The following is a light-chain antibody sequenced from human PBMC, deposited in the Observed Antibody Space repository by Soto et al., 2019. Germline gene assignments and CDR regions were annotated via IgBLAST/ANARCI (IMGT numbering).Light chain of an antibody. J-gene: IGKJ1*01. CDR3: QQYYSTPPWP. V-gene: IGKV4-1*01. Sequence: DIVMTQSPDSLAVSLGERATINCKSSQSVLYSSNNKNYLAWYQQKPGQPPKLLIYWASTRESGVPDRFSGSGSGTDVTLTISSLQAEDLAVYYCQQYYSTPPWPFGQGTKVEIK. CDR1: QSVLYSSNNKNY. CDR2: WAS.